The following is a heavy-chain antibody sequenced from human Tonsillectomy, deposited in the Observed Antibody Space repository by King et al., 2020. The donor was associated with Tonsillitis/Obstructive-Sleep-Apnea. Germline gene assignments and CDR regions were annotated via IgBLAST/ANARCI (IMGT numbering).Heavy chain of an antibody. CDR1: GGSFSGYY. J-gene: IGHJ5*02. CDR2: INHSGSS. V-gene: IGHV4-34*01. CDR3: ARDEWPQGFAP. Sequence: VQLQQWGGGLLKPSETLSLTFAVYGGSFSGYYWSWIRQPPGKGLEWIGEINHSGSSNYNPSLKSRGNISVDTSKNLFSLKLSSVTAADTAMYYCARDEWPQGFAPWGQGTLVTVSS. D-gene: IGHD3-3*01.